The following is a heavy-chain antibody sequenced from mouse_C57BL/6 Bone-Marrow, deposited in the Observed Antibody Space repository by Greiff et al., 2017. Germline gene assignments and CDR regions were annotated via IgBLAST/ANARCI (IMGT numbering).Heavy chain of an antibody. J-gene: IGHJ3*01. CDR2: IDPENGDT. Sequence: EVQLQQSGAELVRPGASVKLSCTASGFNIKDDYMHWVKQRPEQGLEWIGWIDPENGDTEYASKFQGKATITADTSSNTAHLQLSSLRSEDTDVYYCTFDYCYGSSYGFAYWGQGTLVTVSA. V-gene: IGHV14-4*01. CDR3: TFDYCYGSSYGFAY. D-gene: IGHD1-1*01. CDR1: GFNIKDDY.